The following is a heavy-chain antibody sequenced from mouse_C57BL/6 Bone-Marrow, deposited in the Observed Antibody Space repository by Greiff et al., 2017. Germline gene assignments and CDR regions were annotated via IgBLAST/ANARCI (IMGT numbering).Heavy chain of an antibody. J-gene: IGHJ1*03. Sequence: SGAELVRPGASVTLSCKASGYTFTDYEMHWVKQTPVHGLEWIGAIDPETGGTAYNQKFKGKAILTADKSSSTAYMELRSLTSEDSAVYYCTRSLYYYGSSYWYFDVWGTGTTVTVSS. V-gene: IGHV1-15*01. D-gene: IGHD1-1*01. CDR1: GYTFTDYE. CDR2: IDPETGGT. CDR3: TRSLYYYGSSYWYFDV.